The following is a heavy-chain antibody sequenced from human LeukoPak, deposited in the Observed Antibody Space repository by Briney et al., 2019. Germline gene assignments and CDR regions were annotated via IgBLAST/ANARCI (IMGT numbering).Heavy chain of an antibody. CDR2: ITGSGGGT. CDR3: AKAPSWYYYDTSGYSDY. J-gene: IGHJ4*02. V-gene: IGHV3-23*01. Sequence: GGSLRLSCAASGFTFSNYAMIWVRQAPGKGLEWVSAITGSGGGTFYADSVKGRFTISRDNSKNTLYLQMSSLRAEDTALYYCAKAPSWYYYDTSGYSDYWGQGTLVTVSS. CDR1: GFTFSNYA. D-gene: IGHD3-22*01.